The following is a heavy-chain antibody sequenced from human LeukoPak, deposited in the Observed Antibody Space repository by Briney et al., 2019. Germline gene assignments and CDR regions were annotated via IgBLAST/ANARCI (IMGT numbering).Heavy chain of an antibody. D-gene: IGHD2-21*01. V-gene: IGHV4-34*01. CDR2: INHSGNT. CDR3: ARGKGDYCDY. CDR1: GGSFSGNY. Sequence: SETLSLTCAVYGGSFSGNYWSWIRQPPGKGLEWIGEINHSGNTNYNPSLKSRVAISVGTSKNQFSLKLSSVTAADTAVYYCARGKGDYCDYWGQGTLVTVSS. J-gene: IGHJ4*02.